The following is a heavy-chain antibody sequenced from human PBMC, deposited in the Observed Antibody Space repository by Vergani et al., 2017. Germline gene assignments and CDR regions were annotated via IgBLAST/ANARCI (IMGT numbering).Heavy chain of an antibody. J-gene: IGHJ6*02. V-gene: IGHV4-38-2*02. CDR3: ARMLSYYYYGRDV. CDR1: GYSISSGYY. D-gene: IGHD3-10*02. Sequence: QVQQQESGPGLVKPSETLSLTCTVSGYSISSGYYWGWIRQPPGKGLEWIGSIYHSGSTYYNPSLKSRVTISVDKSKNQFSLNLSSVTAADTAVYYCARMLSYYYYGRDVWGQGTTVTVSS. CDR2: IYHSGST.